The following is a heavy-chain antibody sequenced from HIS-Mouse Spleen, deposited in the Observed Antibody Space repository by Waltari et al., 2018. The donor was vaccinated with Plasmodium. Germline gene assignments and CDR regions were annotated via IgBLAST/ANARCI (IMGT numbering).Heavy chain of an antibody. V-gene: IGHV3-7*01. CDR3: ASSWYWYFDL. CDR1: GFPFSSYW. Sequence: EVQLVESGGGLVPPGGSLGLSCAASGFPFSSYWMSWVRQAPGKGLEWVANIKQDGSEKYYVDSVKGRFTISRDNAKNSLYLQMNSLRAEDTAVYYCASSWYWYFDLWGRGTLVTVSS. J-gene: IGHJ2*01. D-gene: IGHD6-13*01. CDR2: IKQDGSEK.